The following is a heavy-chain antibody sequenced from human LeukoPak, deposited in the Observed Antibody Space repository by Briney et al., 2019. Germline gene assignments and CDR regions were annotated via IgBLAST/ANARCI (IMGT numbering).Heavy chain of an antibody. V-gene: IGHV4-61*02. CDR2: IYTSGST. D-gene: IGHD2-2*01. CDR3: ARDYCSSTSCPYYYYMDV. J-gene: IGHJ6*03. CDR1: GGSISSGSYY. Sequence: SETLSLTCTVSGGSISSGSYYWSWIRQPAGKGLEWIGRIYTSGSTNYNPSLKSRVTISVDTSKNQFSLKLSSVTAADTAVYYCARDYCSSTSCPYYYYMDVWGKGTTVTVSS.